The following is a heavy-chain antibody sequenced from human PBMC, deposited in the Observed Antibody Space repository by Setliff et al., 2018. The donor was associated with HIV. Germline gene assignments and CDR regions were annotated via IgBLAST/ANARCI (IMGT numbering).Heavy chain of an antibody. Sequence: GESLKISCAASGLTFSRYAMSWVRQAPGKGLEWVSIIYSGGSSTYYADSVKGRFTISRDNSKNTLYLQLNNLRAEDTAVYYCAKFLGIGRYFDYWGQGTLVTVSS. CDR2: IYSGGSST. J-gene: IGHJ4*02. CDR1: GLTFSRYA. V-gene: IGHV3-23*03. D-gene: IGHD7-27*01. CDR3: AKFLGIGRYFDY.